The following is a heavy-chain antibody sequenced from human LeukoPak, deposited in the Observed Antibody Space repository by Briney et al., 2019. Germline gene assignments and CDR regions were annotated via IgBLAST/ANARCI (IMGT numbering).Heavy chain of an antibody. D-gene: IGHD3-3*01. CDR3: ALLRRITIFGVVTNWFDP. J-gene: IGHJ5*02. V-gene: IGHV1-69*05. CDR2: IIPIFGTA. CDR1: GGNFNNYA. Sequence: GASVKVSCKASGGNFNNYAISWVRQAPGQGLEWMGGIIPIFGTANYAQKFQGRVTITTDESTSTAYMELSSLRSEDTAVYYCALLRRITIFGVVTNWFDPWGQGTLVTVSS.